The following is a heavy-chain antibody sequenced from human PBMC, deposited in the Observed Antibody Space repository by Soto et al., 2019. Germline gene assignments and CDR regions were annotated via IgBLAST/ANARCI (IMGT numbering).Heavy chain of an antibody. CDR3: AKAGSYYWIDN. J-gene: IGHJ4*02. V-gene: IGHV4-59*01. D-gene: IGHD3-10*01. CDR1: GGSISNFY. Sequence: SATLSLTCTVSGGSISNFYWSWIRQPPGKGLEWIGHIYYSGSTNYNPSLKSRVTISVDTSKNQFSLKLNSVTAADTAVYYCAKAGSYYWIDNWGQGTLVIVAS. CDR2: IYYSGST.